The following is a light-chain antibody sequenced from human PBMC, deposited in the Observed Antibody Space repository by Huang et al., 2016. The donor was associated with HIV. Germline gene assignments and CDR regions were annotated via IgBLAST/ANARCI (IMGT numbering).Light chain of an antibody. J-gene: IGKJ4*01. V-gene: IGKV4-1*01. CDR2: CAS. CDR1: QSVLYSSNNKNY. Sequence: IVLTQSPDSLAVSLGGRATINCKSSQSVLYSSNNKNYLAWYQQKPGQTPKLLIYCASTRESGVPDRFSGSWSGTDFTLTISSLQAEDVAVYYCQQYYSTLTFGGGTKVEIK. CDR3: QQYYSTLT.